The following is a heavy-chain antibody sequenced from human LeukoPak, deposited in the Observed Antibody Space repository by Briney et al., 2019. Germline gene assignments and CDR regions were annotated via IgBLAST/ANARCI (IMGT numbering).Heavy chain of an antibody. CDR3: TAKDN. D-gene: IGHD2-21*02. V-gene: IGHV3-23*01. J-gene: IGHJ4*02. CDR1: GFIFNNYG. CDR2: ISNDGGGT. Sequence: PGGSLRLSCAASGFIFNNYGLVWVRQASGKGLEWVSAISNDGGGTTYADFVKGRFTISRDNAKNTLWLQMADLRADDSAVYFCTAKDNWGRGTMVTVSS.